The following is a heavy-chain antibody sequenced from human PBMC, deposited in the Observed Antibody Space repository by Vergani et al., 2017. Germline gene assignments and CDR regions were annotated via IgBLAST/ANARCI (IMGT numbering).Heavy chain of an antibody. CDR3: AKDSYKGVAGGAVDY. D-gene: IGHD6-19*01. J-gene: IGHJ4*02. CDR2: IWYDGSNK. V-gene: IGHV3-33*06. Sequence: QVQLVESGGGVVQPGRSLRLSCAASGFTFSSYGMHWVRQAPGKGLEWVAVIWYDGSNKYYADSVKGRFTISRDNSKNTLYLQMNSLRAEDTALYYCAKDSYKGVAGGAVDYWGQGTLVTVSS. CDR1: GFTFSSYG.